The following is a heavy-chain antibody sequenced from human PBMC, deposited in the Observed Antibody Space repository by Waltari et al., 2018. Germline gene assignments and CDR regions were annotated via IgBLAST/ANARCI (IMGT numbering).Heavy chain of an antibody. Sequence: EVQLVESGGGLIQPGRSLRLSCSASGFTFGEDAMSWVRQAPGKGLEWVGFIRRKAYGGTTEYAASVKGRFTISRDDSKNIAYLQMNSLKSEDTAVYYCNRGAWGGLGYWGQGTLVTVSS. D-gene: IGHD3-10*01. CDR3: NRGAWGGLGY. V-gene: IGHV3-49*04. CDR2: IRRKAYGGTT. J-gene: IGHJ4*02. CDR1: GFTFGEDA.